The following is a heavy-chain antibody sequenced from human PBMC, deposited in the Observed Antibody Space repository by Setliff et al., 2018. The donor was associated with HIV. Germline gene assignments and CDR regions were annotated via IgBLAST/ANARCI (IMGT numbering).Heavy chain of an antibody. V-gene: IGHV4-39*07. D-gene: IGHD5-18*01. Sequence: SETLSLTCTVSSGSMTSTGYYWGWIRQPPGQGLEWIGSIYYSGRTYYKPSLESRVTISIDTSKSQFSLNLTSMTAADTAVYYCARVPRQLLKGAAAYFDYWGQGTLVTVSS. J-gene: IGHJ4*02. CDR2: IYYSGRT. CDR3: ARVPRQLLKGAAAYFDY. CDR1: SGSMTSTGYY.